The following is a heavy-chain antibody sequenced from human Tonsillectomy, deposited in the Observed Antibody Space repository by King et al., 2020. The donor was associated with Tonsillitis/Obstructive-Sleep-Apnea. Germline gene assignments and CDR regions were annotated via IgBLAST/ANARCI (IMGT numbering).Heavy chain of an antibody. CDR2: IKSKTDGGTT. CDR3: TTRRSWKPGY. Sequence: VQLVESGGGLVKPGGSLRLSCAASGFTFSNAWMNWVRQAPGKGLEWDGRIKSKTDGGTTDYAAPVKGRFTISRDDSKNTLYLQMNSLKTEDTAVYYCTTRRSWKPGYWGQGTLVTVSS. V-gene: IGHV3-15*07. CDR1: GFTFSNAW. D-gene: IGHD1-1*01. J-gene: IGHJ4*02.